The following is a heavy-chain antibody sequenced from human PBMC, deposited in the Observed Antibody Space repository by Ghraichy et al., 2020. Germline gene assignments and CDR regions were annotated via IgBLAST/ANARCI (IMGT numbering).Heavy chain of an antibody. Sequence: SETLSLTCTVSGGSISSSSYYWGWIRQPPGKGLEWIGSIYYSGSTYYNPSLKSRVTISVDTSKNQFSLKLSSVTAADTAVYYCARPGGSDSIPTNWFDPWGQGTLVTVSS. J-gene: IGHJ5*02. CDR2: IYYSGST. V-gene: IGHV4-39*07. CDR3: ARPGGSDSIPTNWFDP. CDR1: GGSISSSSYY. D-gene: IGHD3-10*01.